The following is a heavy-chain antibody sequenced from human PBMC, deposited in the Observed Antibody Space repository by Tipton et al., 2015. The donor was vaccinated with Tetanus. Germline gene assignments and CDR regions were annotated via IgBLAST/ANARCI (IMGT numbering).Heavy chain of an antibody. Sequence: QLVQSGGGLVKTGGSLRLSCAASGFTFTDYSLIWVRQAPGKGLEWVSSLGTTSGYIFYADSVKGRFTISRDDAKNSLFLQMNSLRAEDTAVYYCARGPRLLLYYFDSWGQGTLVTVSS. J-gene: IGHJ4*02. CDR1: GFTFTDYS. CDR3: ARGPRLLLYYFDS. D-gene: IGHD5-12*01. V-gene: IGHV3-21*01. CDR2: LGTTSGYI.